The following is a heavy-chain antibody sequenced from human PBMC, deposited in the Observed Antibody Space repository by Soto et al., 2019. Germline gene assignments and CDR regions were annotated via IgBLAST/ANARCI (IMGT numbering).Heavy chain of an antibody. Sequence: EASAKVSCKASVGTFSSYAISWVRQAPGQGLEWMGGIIPIFGTANYAQKFQGRVTITADESTSTAYMELSSLRSEDTAVYYCARVGYYGPEYYFDYWGQGTLVTVSS. CDR3: ARVGYYGPEYYFDY. CDR1: VGTFSSYA. V-gene: IGHV1-69*13. D-gene: IGHD3-10*01. J-gene: IGHJ4*02. CDR2: IIPIFGTA.